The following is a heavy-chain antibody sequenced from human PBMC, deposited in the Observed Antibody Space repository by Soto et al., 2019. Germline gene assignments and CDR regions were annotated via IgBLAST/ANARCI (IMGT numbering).Heavy chain of an antibody. Sequence: QLQLQESGPGLVKPSETLSLTCTVSGGSISSNSYYWAWIRQPPGKGLEWIGNIYYSGTTYYNPSRKSRVTISVDTSKNQFSRKLSSVTAADTAVYYCARHKGGYYSGGDVWGQGTTVTVSS. CDR1: GGSISSNSYY. V-gene: IGHV4-39*01. CDR3: ARHKGGYYSGGDV. J-gene: IGHJ6*02. D-gene: IGHD3-16*01. CDR2: IYYSGTT.